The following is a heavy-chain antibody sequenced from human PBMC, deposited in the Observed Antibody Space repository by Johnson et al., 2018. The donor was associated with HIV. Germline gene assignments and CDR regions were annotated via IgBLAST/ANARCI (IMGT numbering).Heavy chain of an antibody. Sequence: VQLVESGGGVVQPGRSLRLSCAASGFTFSSYDMHWVRQATGKGLEWVSAIGTAGDPYYPGSVKGRFTISRDNSKNTLYLQMNSLRAEDTAVYYCARSAAAWVGGMAFDIWGQGTMVTVSS. V-gene: IGHV3-13*05. CDR2: IGTAGDP. CDR1: GFTFSSYD. J-gene: IGHJ3*02. D-gene: IGHD6-13*01. CDR3: ARSAAAWVGGMAFDI.